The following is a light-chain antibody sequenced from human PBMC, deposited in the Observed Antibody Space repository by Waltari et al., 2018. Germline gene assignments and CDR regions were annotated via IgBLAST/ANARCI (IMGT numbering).Light chain of an antibody. CDR2: DAS. V-gene: IGKV1-5*01. J-gene: IGKJ1*01. CDR3: QQYNSCWT. CDR1: QSINNW. Sequence: DIQMTQSPSTLSASVGDRVTITCRASQSINNWLAWFQQKPGKAPKLLIYDASSLESGVPSRFSGSGYGTEFTLTISSLQPDDFATYYCQQYNSCWTFGQGTKVEIK.